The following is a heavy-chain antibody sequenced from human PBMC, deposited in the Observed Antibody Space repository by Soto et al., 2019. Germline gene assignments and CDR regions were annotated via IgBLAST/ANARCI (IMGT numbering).Heavy chain of an antibody. J-gene: IGHJ6*02. CDR3: AREYYYDSSGYYDDYYYYSGMDV. Sequence: GASVKVSCKASGYTFTSYYMHWVRQAPGQGLEWMGIINPSGGSTSYAQKFQGRVTMTRDTSTSTVYMELSSLRSEDTAVYYCAREYYYDSSGYYDDYYYYSGMDVWGQGTTVTVSS. CDR1: GYTFTSYY. V-gene: IGHV1-46*03. CDR2: INPSGGST. D-gene: IGHD3-22*01.